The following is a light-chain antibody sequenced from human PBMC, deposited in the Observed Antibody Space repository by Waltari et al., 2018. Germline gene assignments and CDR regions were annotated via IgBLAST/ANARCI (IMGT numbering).Light chain of an antibody. V-gene: IGKV3-11*01. J-gene: IGKJ1*01. CDR3: QQCNNSPPT. Sequence: DIVLTQSPATLSLSPGEGATLSCRASQSVNSQLVWYQQKRGQAPRLLIYDASNRATGIPARFSGSGSGTDFTLTISSLEAEDVAVYYCQQCNNSPPTFGQGTKVEIK. CDR2: DAS. CDR1: QSVNSQ.